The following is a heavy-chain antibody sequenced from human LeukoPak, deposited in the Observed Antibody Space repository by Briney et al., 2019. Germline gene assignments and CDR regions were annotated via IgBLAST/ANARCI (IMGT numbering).Heavy chain of an antibody. Sequence: SVKVSCKASGGTFSSYAISWVRQAPGQGLEWMGGIIPIFGTANYAQKFQGRVTITTDESTSTAYMELNSLRSEDTAVYYCARMLPRYYGSGSYLNWFDPWGQGTLVTVSS. D-gene: IGHD3-10*01. CDR2: IIPIFGTA. CDR3: ARMLPRYYGSGSYLNWFDP. V-gene: IGHV1-69*05. CDR1: GGTFSSYA. J-gene: IGHJ5*02.